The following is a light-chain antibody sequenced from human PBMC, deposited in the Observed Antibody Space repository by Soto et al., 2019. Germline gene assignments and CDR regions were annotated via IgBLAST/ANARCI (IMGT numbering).Light chain of an antibody. Sequence: QTVVTQPTSVSGSPGQSITISCTGVSSDIGGYNHVSWYQQHPGKVPRLIIYDVDNRPFGVSNRFSGSQSGNTASLTISGLQAEDEAEYYCCAYTARTALSWVFGGGTKLTVL. J-gene: IGLJ3*02. CDR2: DVD. V-gene: IGLV2-14*03. CDR3: CAYTARTALSWV. CDR1: SSDIGGYNH.